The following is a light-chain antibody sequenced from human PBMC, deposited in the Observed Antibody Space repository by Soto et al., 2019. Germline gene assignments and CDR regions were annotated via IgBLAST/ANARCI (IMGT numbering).Light chain of an antibody. CDR1: SSDIGVYDY. V-gene: IGLV2-14*01. CDR2: EVT. Sequence: QSALTQPASVSGSPGQSITISCTGTSSDIGVYDYVSWYEQHPGKAPKLIIYEVTNRPSGLSNRFSASKSAYTASLTISGLQAEDEANYYCSSFTTSYFYVFGPGTKLTVL. CDR3: SSFTTSYFYV. J-gene: IGLJ1*01.